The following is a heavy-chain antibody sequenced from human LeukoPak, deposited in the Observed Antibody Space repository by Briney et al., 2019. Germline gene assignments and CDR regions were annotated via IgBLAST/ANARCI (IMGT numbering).Heavy chain of an antibody. D-gene: IGHD6-19*01. J-gene: IGHJ3*02. CDR3: ASNPTTYSSGWSWGAFDI. Sequence: PSETLSLTCTVSGGSISGYYWSWIRQPPGKGLEWIGLIHYSGTTNYSPSLKSRVAISVDTSKNQFSLKLSSVTAADTAVYYCASNPTTYSSGWSWGAFDIWGQGTMVTVSS. CDR1: GGSISGYY. V-gene: IGHV4-59*01. CDR2: IHYSGTT.